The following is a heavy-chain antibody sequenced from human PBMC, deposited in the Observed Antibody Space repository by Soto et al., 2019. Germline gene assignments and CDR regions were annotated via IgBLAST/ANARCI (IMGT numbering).Heavy chain of an antibody. Sequence: HHWGSLRLSCAAPGFSFTHYTINWVRQAPGKGLEWVAVMSYDGTNEYYADSVKGRFTISRDNSKSTVYLQMNSLTPEDTALYYCARKWGTYSSASLDYWGLGTLVTVSS. CDR1: GFSFTHYT. V-gene: IGHV3-30*04. CDR3: ARKWGTYSSASLDY. CDR2: MSYDGTNE. J-gene: IGHJ4*02. D-gene: IGHD6-19*01.